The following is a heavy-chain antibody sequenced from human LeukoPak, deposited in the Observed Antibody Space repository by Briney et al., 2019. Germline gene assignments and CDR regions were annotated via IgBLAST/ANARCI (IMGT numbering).Heavy chain of an antibody. J-gene: IGHJ5*02. CDR2: TYYRSKWYN. D-gene: IGHD3-22*01. Sequence: SQTLSLTCAISWDSVSSNSAAWNWIRQSPSRGLEWLGRTYYRSKWYNDYAVSVKSRITINPDTSKNQFSLQLKSVTPEDTAVYYCARDYYDSSGYYPNWFDPWGQGTLVTVSS. CDR1: WDSVSSNSAA. CDR3: ARDYYDSSGYYPNWFDP. V-gene: IGHV6-1*01.